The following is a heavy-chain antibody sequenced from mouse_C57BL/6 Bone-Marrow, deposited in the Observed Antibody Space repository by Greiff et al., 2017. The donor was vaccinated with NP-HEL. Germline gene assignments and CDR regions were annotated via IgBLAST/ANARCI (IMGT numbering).Heavy chain of an antibody. CDR3: ARKGSTTVVATDGWYFDG. Sequence: QVQLQQPGAELVRPGSSVKLSCKASGYTFTSYWMHWVKQRPIQGLEWIGNIDPSDSETPYNQQFKDKATLTVDKSSSTAYMRRSSLPSEDSAVYYGARKGSTTVVATDGWYFDGWGTGTTVTVSS. CDR1: GYTFTSYW. D-gene: IGHD1-1*01. CDR2: IDPSDSET. J-gene: IGHJ1*03. V-gene: IGHV1-52*01.